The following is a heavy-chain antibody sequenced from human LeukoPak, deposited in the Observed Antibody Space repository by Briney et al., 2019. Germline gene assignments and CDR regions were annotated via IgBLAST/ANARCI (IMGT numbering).Heavy chain of an antibody. CDR2: VGGRGRST. J-gene: IGHJ3*02. CDR3: AKVFWGIAAAGHGAFDI. CDR1: GFTFSTYA. V-gene: IGHV3-23*01. Sequence: PGGSLRLSCAASGFTFSTYAMSWVRQAPGKGLEWVSGVGGRGRSTYYADSVKGRFTISRDNSKNTLYLQMNSLRAEDTAIYYCAKVFWGIAAAGHGAFDIWGQGTMVTVSS. D-gene: IGHD6-13*01.